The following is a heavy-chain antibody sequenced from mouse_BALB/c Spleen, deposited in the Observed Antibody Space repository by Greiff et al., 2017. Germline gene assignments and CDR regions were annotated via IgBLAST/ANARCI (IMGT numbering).Heavy chain of an antibody. D-gene: IGHD1-1*01. V-gene: IGHV1-9*01. CDR1: GYTFSSYW. CDR2: ILPGSGST. Sequence: QVQLQQSGAELMKPGASVKISCKATGYTFSSYWIAWVKQRPGHGLEWIGEILPGSGSTNYNEKFKGKATFTADTSYNTAYMQLSSLTSEDSAVYYCARRGTTVFGNYYFDYWGQGTTLTVSS. CDR3: ARRGTTVFGNYYFDY. J-gene: IGHJ2*01.